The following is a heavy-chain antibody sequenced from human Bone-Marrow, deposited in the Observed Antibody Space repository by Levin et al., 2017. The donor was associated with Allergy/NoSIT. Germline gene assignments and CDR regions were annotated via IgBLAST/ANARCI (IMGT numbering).Heavy chain of an antibody. D-gene: IGHD3-3*01. CDR2: INSDGSST. V-gene: IGHV3-74*01. CDR3: ARGQRRILELGGGMDV. Sequence: GGSLRLSCAASGFTFSSYWMHWVRQAPGKGLVWVSRINSDGSSTSYADSVKGRFTISRDNAKNTLYLQMNSLRAEDTAVYYCARGQRRILELGGGMDVWGQGTTVTVSS. J-gene: IGHJ6*02. CDR1: GFTFSSYW.